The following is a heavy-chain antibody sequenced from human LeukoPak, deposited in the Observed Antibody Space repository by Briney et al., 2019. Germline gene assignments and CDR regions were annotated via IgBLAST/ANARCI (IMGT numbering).Heavy chain of an antibody. CDR1: EYSFPNYC. CDR2: IYPDDSDT. Sequence: GESLKISCKHSEYSFPNYCIGWVREMPGKGLEWLGIIYPDDSDTRYSPSFQGQVTISADRSISTAYLQWSSLKASDTAMYYCAIGRGGQQLGDYWGQGTLVTVSS. V-gene: IGHV5-51*01. D-gene: IGHD6-13*01. J-gene: IGHJ4*02. CDR3: AIGRGGQQLGDY.